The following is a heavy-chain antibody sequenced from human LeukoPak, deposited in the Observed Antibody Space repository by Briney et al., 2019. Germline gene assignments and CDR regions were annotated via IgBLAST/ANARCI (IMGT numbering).Heavy chain of an antibody. CDR2: IYWDDDK. Sequence: SGPTLVNPTQTLTLTCTFSGFSLRTSGVGVGWIRQPPGKALEWLALIYWDDDKRYSPSLKSRLTITKDTSKNQVVLTMTNMDPVDTATYYCAHRLHDTAMATDFDYWGQGTLVTVSS. J-gene: IGHJ4*02. CDR1: GFSLRTSGVG. D-gene: IGHD5-18*01. V-gene: IGHV2-5*02. CDR3: AHRLHDTAMATDFDY.